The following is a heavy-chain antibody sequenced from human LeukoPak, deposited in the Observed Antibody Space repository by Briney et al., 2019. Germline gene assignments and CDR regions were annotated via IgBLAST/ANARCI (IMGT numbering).Heavy chain of an antibody. CDR1: GFTVTSNY. V-gene: IGHV3-66*04. J-gene: IGHJ3*02. CDR3: ASQSTPVLPFDI. Sequence: GGSLRLSCAVSGFTVTSNYISWVRQAPGKGLEWVSVIYSAGTTYYADSVKGRFTISRDISKNTLYLQMNSLRAEDTAVYHCASQSTPVLPFDIWGQGTMVTVSS. CDR2: IYSAGTT.